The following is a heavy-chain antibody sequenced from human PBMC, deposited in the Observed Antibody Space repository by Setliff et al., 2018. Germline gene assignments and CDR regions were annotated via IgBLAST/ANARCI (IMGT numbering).Heavy chain of an antibody. V-gene: IGHV3-21*01. Sequence: PGGSLRLSCVASGFTFSNYAMSWVRQAPGKGLEWLSAIGGSDGKIYYADSVKGRFTISRDNAKNSLYLQMNSLRAEDTAVYYCARGAYCSGGSCYSPLDYWGQGTLVTVSS. D-gene: IGHD2-15*01. CDR2: IGGSDGKI. J-gene: IGHJ4*02. CDR3: ARGAYCSGGSCYSPLDY. CDR1: GFTFSNYA.